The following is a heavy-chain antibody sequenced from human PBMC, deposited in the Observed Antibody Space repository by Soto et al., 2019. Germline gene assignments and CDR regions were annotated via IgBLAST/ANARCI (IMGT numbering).Heavy chain of an antibody. D-gene: IGHD2-2*01. CDR3: AKARAYPYASFPAFRAT. Sequence: SLSLSCADSGFSFGSFAMSWVRQAPGTGLEWVSSIIGIGAGTYYADSVKGRFTISRDNSKNTLFLQMNSLSAEDTAVYYCAKARAYPYASFPAFRATSGQGTLVTLSS. V-gene: IGHV3-23*01. J-gene: IGHJ5*02. CDR2: IIGIGAGT. CDR1: GFSFGSFA.